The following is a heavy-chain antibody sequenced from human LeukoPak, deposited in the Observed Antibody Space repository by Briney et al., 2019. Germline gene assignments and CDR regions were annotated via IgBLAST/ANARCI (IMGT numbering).Heavy chain of an antibody. CDR3: ARGRRRFDIGIAARSPFLDY. CDR1: GDSISRFH. CDR2: ISYRGST. J-gene: IGHJ4*02. V-gene: IGHV4-59*12. D-gene: IGHD6-6*01. Sequence: PSETLSLTCTVSGDSISRFHWSWIRQPPGKGLEWIGYISYRGSTSYNPSLKSRVTLSVDTSKNQFSLKLSSVTAADTAVYYCARGRRRFDIGIAARSPFLDYWGQGTLVTVSS.